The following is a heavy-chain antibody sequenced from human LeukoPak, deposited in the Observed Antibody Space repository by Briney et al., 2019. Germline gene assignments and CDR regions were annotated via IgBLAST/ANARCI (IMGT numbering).Heavy chain of an antibody. J-gene: IGHJ4*02. CDR2: IYHSGST. CDR3: ARAGDGDYAY. D-gene: IGHD4-17*01. Sequence: SETLSLTCAVYGGSFSDYYWSWIRQSPGKGLEWIGEIYHSGSTNYNPSLKSRVTISVDKSKNQFSLKLSSVTAADTAVYYCARAGDGDYAYWGQGTLVTVSS. V-gene: IGHV4-34*01. CDR1: GGSFSDYY.